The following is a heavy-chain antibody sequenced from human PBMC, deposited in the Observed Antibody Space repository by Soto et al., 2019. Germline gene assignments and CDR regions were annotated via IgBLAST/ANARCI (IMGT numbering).Heavy chain of an antibody. J-gene: IGHJ4*02. CDR3: ARFKGCSGGTCYSYFDY. CDR2: ISSDGSNK. D-gene: IGHD2-15*01. CDR1: GFTFSRYA. V-gene: IGHV3-30-3*01. Sequence: QVQLVESGGGVVQPGRSLRLSCAASGFTFSRYAMHWVRQAPGKGLEWVAVISSDGSNKYDADSVKGRFTISRDNSKNTLYLQMNILRAEDTAVYYCARFKGCSGGTCYSYFDYWGQGTLVTVSS.